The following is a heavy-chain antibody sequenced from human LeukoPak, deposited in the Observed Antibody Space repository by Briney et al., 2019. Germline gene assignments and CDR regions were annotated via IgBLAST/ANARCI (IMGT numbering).Heavy chain of an antibody. V-gene: IGHV3-66*02. D-gene: IGHD3-3*01. CDR2: IYSGGST. CDR3: ARDLAYYDFWRTKYSLSGFDY. Sequence: QPGGSLRLSCAASGFTFSSYAMSWVRQAPGKGLEWVSVIYSGGSTYYADSVKGRFTISRDNSKNTLYLQMNSLRAEDTAVYYCARDLAYYDFWRTKYSLSGFDYWGQGTLVTVSS. CDR1: GFTFSSYA. J-gene: IGHJ4*02.